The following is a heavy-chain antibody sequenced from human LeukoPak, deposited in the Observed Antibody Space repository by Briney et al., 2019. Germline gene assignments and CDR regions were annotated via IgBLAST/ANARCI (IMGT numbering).Heavy chain of an antibody. CDR1: GFTFSSYA. Sequence: SGGSLRLSCAASGFTFSSYAMSWVRQAPGKGLEWVSAISGSGGSTYYADSVKGRFTISRDNSENTLYLQMNSLRAEDTAVYYCAKQEAVAGTGYFDYWGQGTLVTVSS. D-gene: IGHD6-19*01. V-gene: IGHV3-23*01. J-gene: IGHJ4*02. CDR2: ISGSGGST. CDR3: AKQEAVAGTGYFDY.